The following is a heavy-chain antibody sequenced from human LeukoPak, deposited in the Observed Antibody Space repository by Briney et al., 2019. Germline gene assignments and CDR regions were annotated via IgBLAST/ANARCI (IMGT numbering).Heavy chain of an antibody. Sequence: SETLSLTCTVSGGSISSYYWSWIRQPAGKGLEWIGRIYTSGSTNYNPSLKSRVTISVDTSKNQFSLKLSSVTAADTAVYYCARTRDGYNPNWFDPWGQGTLVTVSS. CDR2: IYTSGST. V-gene: IGHV4-4*07. J-gene: IGHJ5*02. CDR1: GGSISSYY. D-gene: IGHD5-24*01. CDR3: ARTRDGYNPNWFDP.